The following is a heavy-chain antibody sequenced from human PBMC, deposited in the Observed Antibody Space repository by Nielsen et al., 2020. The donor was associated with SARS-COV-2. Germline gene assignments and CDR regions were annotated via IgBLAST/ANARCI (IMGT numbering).Heavy chain of an antibody. J-gene: IGHJ5*02. V-gene: IGHV1-3*01. CDR2: IHVGSGNT. D-gene: IGHD2-8*02. Sequence: ASVKVSCKASGYTSTNFHIHWVRLAPGQRLEWMGWIHVGSGNTKYSQTFQGRITMSTDTSATTGYMELSSLRSEDTAVYFCVVVLADLAFDPWGQGTQVTVSS. CDR1: GYTSTNFH. CDR3: VVVLADLAFDP.